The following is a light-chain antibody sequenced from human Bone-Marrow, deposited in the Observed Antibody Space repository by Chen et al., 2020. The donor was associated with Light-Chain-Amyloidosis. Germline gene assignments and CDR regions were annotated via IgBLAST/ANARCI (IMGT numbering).Light chain of an antibody. CDR3: QVWDRSSDRPV. Sequence: SYVLTQPSSVSVAPGQTATIACGGNNIGSTSVHWYQQTPGQAPLLVVYDDSDRPSGIPERLSGSNSGNTATLTISRFEAGDEADYYCQVWDRSSDRPVFGGGTNLTVL. CDR1: NIGSTS. V-gene: IGLV3-21*02. CDR2: DDS. J-gene: IGLJ3*02.